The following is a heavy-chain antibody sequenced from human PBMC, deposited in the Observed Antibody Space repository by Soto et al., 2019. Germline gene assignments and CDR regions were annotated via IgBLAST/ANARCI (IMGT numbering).Heavy chain of an antibody. Sequence: PGGSLRLSCAASGFSFSSYAMNWVRQAPGKGLEWVSSISSSSSYIYYADSVKGRFTISRDYAKNSLYLQMNSLRAEDTVVYYCARDYGTWYDQSFDYWGQGTLVTVSS. J-gene: IGHJ4*02. D-gene: IGHD6-13*01. CDR1: GFSFSSYA. CDR3: ARDYGTWYDQSFDY. CDR2: ISSSSSYI. V-gene: IGHV3-21*01.